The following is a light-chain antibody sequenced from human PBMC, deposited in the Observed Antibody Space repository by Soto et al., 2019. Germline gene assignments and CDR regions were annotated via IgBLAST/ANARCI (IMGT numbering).Light chain of an antibody. J-gene: IGKJ1*01. Sequence: DIVMTQSPDSLAVPLGERTTINCRSSQSVLHRSKRKNYLAWYQQKAGQPPKLLISWASTRESGVPDRFSGSGSGTDFPLTISSLQAEDVATYYCQQYYSGRTFGQGTKVEI. V-gene: IGKV4-1*01. CDR3: QQYYSGRT. CDR2: WAS. CDR1: QSVLHRSKRKNY.